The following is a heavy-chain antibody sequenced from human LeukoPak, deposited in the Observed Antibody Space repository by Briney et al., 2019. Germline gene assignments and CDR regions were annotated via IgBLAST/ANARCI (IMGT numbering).Heavy chain of an antibody. CDR1: GFSFSNYW. Sequence: HTGGSLRLSCAASGFSFSNYWMHWVRQAPGKGLEWVSVIYSGGNTYYADSVRGRFTISRDNSKNTLYLQMESLRAEDTAVYYCATGVEVYSNYVYYYYGMDVWGQGTTVTVSS. CDR3: ATGVEVYSNYVYYYYGMDV. J-gene: IGHJ6*02. V-gene: IGHV3-53*01. D-gene: IGHD4-11*01. CDR2: IYSGGNT.